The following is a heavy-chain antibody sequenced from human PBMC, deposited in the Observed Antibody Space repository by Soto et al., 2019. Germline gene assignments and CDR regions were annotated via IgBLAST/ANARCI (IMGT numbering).Heavy chain of an antibody. CDR3: ARHSSRTFGVVRNQFGS. V-gene: IGHV4-39*01. Sequence: QLQLQESGPGLVKPSETPSLTCTVSGGSISTTSCYYWGWIRQPPGKGMEWIGSIYCSGGTYYHPSSWSRVARSIDSSRSQFSLKLTSLTAADTAVYFCARHSSRTFGVVRNQFGSWGQGALVTVS. CDR2: IYCSGGT. D-gene: IGHD3-3*01. J-gene: IGHJ4*02. CDR1: GGSISTTSCYY.